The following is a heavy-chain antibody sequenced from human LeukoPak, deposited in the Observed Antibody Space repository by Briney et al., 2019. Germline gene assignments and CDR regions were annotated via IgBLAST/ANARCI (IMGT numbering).Heavy chain of an antibody. CDR2: IIPILGIA. V-gene: IGHV1-69*04. Sequence: SVKVSCKASGGTFSSYAISWVRQAPGQGLEWMGRIIPILGIANYAQKFQGRVTITADKSTSTAYMELSSLRSEDTAVYYCARDEIVVVSYGMDVWGQGTTVTVSS. CDR3: ARDEIVVVSYGMDV. J-gene: IGHJ6*02. D-gene: IGHD2-21*01. CDR1: GGTFSSYA.